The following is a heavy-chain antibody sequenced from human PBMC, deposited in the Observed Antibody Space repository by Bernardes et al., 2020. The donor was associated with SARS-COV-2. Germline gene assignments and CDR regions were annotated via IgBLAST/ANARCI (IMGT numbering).Heavy chain of an antibody. V-gene: IGHV3-11*06. J-gene: IGHJ6*02. CDR2: ISAGSFYI. D-gene: IGHD3-9*01. CDR3: ARGLPDYDTLTGYRYYYYYGLDV. Sequence: GGSLRLSCAASGFIFSDYYMSWIRQAPGKGLEWVSYISAGSFYIKYADSVKGRFTISRDNAKNSLYLQMNSLRAEDTAVYYCARGLPDYDTLTGYRYYYYYGLDVWGQGTTVTVSS. CDR1: GFIFSDYY.